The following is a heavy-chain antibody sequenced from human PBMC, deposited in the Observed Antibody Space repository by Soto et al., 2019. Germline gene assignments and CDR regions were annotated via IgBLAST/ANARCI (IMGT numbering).Heavy chain of an antibody. CDR1: GFIFSRYW. CDR3: VSSGDYVMTQP. V-gene: IGHV3-7*03. D-gene: IGHD4-17*01. CDR2: INQDGSEK. J-gene: IGHJ5*02. Sequence: GGSLRLSCAASGFIFSRYWMSWVRQAPGKGLEWVANINQDGSEKYYVDSVKGRFTISRDNAKNSLYLQMNSLRAEDTAVYYCVSSGDYVMTQPWGQGTLVTVSS.